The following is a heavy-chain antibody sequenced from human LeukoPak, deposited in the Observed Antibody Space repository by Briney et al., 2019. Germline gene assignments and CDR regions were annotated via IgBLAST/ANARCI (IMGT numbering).Heavy chain of an antibody. CDR3: ARDKGSGWSVDDY. D-gene: IGHD6-19*01. CDR2: ISSSRSYI. J-gene: IGHJ4*02. Sequence: GGSLRLSWAASGFTFSSYSMNWVRQAPGKGLEWVSFISSSRSYIYYADSVKGRFTISRDNAKNSLYLQMNSLRAEDTAVYYCARDKGSGWSVDDYWGQGTLVTVSS. CDR1: GFTFSSYS. V-gene: IGHV3-21*01.